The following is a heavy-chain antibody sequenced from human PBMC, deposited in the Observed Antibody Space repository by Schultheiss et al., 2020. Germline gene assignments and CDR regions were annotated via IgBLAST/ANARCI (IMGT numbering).Heavy chain of an antibody. D-gene: IGHD3-10*01. CDR1: GFTFSSYW. J-gene: IGHJ4*02. V-gene: IGHV3-7*03. CDR3: ARVSLLWFGELSPLDY. Sequence: GGSLRLSCAASGFTFSSYWMNWVRQAPGKGLEWVANIKQDGSEKYYVDSAKGRFTISRDNAKNSLYLQMNSLRAEDTAVYYCARVSLLWFGELSPLDYWGQGTLVTVSS. CDR2: IKQDGSEK.